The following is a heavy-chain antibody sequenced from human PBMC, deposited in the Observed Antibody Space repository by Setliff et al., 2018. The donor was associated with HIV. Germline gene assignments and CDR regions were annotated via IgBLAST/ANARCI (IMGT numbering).Heavy chain of an antibody. CDR2: VYYRGST. J-gene: IGHJ4*02. V-gene: IGHV4-61*08. CDR3: ARGTLNYLDY. D-gene: IGHD2-8*01. CDR1: GDSVNNGGFF. Sequence: LSLTCSVTGDSVNNGGFFWSWIRQTPGKGLEWIGNVYYRGSTKYNPSLKSRVTLSVDTSKNQFDLKVNSVTAADTAVYYCARGTLNYLDYWGQGALVTVSS.